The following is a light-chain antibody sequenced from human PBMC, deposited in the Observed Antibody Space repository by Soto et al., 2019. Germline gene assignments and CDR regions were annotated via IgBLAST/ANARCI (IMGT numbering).Light chain of an antibody. V-gene: IGLV2-14*03. CDR3: SSYTSIIAVV. CDR1: SKDIGPYNY. CDR2: DVT. J-gene: IGLJ2*01. Sequence: QSALTQPASVSGSPGQSITISCTGTSKDIGPYNYVSWYQQHPGKAPRLLIYDVTNRPSGVSDRFSGSKSGRTASLTISGLQAEDEADYYCSSYTSIIAVVFGGGTKLTVL.